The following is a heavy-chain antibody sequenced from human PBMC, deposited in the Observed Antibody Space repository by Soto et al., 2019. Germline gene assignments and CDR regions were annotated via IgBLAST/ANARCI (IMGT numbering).Heavy chain of an antibody. CDR2: INAGNGNT. Sequence: VKVSCKASGYPFINYSMHWVRQAPGQRLEWMGWINAGNGNTKYSEKFQGRVTITRDTSASTAYMELSSLTSEDTAVYYCARASDWFGPWGQGTQVTVSS. V-gene: IGHV1-3*01. CDR3: ARASDWFGP. J-gene: IGHJ5*02. CDR1: GYPFINYS.